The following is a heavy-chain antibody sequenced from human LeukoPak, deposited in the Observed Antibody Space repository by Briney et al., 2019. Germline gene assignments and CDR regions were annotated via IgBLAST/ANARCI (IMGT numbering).Heavy chain of an antibody. Sequence: GGSLRLSCAASGFTFSSYAMDWVRHAPGKGLEWAACISYDGSNKYYADSVKGRFTISRDNSKNTLYLQMNSLRAEDTAVYYCAREVLIVVVPAALGYFDPWGQGTLVTVSS. D-gene: IGHD2-2*01. CDR2: ISYDGSNK. CDR3: AREVLIVVVPAALGYFDP. CDR1: GFTFSSYA. J-gene: IGHJ5*02. V-gene: IGHV3-30-3*01.